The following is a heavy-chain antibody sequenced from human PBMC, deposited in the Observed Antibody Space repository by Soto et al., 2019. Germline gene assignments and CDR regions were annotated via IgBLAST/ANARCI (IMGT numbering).Heavy chain of an antibody. CDR3: ARDRGYSCFDY. Sequence: GGSLRLSCAASGFTFSTSWMNWVRQAPGKGLEWVAAIKEDGSEKYYVDFVKGRFTISRDNADNSLYLEMNGLRAEDTAVYYCARDRGYSCFDYWGLGTRVTVSS. D-gene: IGHD5-18*01. CDR2: IKEDGSEK. V-gene: IGHV3-7*01. CDR1: GFTFSTSW. J-gene: IGHJ4*02.